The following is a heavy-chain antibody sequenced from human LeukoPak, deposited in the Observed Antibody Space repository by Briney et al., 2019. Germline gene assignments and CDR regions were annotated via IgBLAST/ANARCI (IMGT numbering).Heavy chain of an antibody. D-gene: IGHD1-14*01. CDR1: GFTFSSYA. V-gene: IGHV3-23*01. Sequence: GGSLRLSCAASGFTFSSYAMSWVRQAPGKGLEWVAVISGSGGTTYYADSVKGRFTISRDNSKNALYLQMNNLRDEDTAIYYCANRRNYASDYWGQGTLVTVSS. J-gene: IGHJ4*02. CDR3: ANRRNYASDY. CDR2: ISGSGGTT.